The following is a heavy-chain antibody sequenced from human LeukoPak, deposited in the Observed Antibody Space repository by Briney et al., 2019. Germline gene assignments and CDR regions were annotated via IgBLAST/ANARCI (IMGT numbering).Heavy chain of an antibody. CDR2: IYPGDSDT. CDR3: ARHPTFNAFDI. V-gene: IGHV5-51*01. J-gene: IGHJ3*02. CDR1: GYSFTTYW. Sequence: LGESLKISCKGSGYSFTTYWIGWVRQMPGKGLEWIGIIYPGDSDTRYSPSFQGQVTISADKSISTAYLQWSSLKASDTAMYYCARHPTFNAFDIWGQGTMVTVSS.